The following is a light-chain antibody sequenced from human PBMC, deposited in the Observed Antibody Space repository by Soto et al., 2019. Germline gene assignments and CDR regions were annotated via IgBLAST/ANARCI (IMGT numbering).Light chain of an antibody. CDR1: SSNIGDNY. V-gene: IGLV1-51*01. CDR2: DNN. J-gene: IGLJ2*01. CDR3: GTWDSSLSAVV. Sequence: QSVLTQPPSVSAAPGQKVTISCSGSSSNIGDNYVSWYQQLPGTAPKLLIYDNNERPSGVPDRFSGSKFGTSATLGITGLQTGDDADYCCGTWDSSLSAVVFGGGTKLTVL.